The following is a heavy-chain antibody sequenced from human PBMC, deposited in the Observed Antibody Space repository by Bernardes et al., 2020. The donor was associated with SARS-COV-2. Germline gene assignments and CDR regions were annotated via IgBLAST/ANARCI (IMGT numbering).Heavy chain of an antibody. D-gene: IGHD5-12*01. Sequence: GSLSPSRAASGFTLSNYAMTWVRPAPGKGLEWVSSISGSGGGTYYADSVQGRFTVSRDYSTNTLYLQMNSLRAEDTAIYYCAKEAYSGYLETYYFYYGMDVWGQGTTVTVSS. CDR2: ISGSGGGT. V-gene: IGHV3-23*01. CDR3: AKEAYSGYLETYYFYYGMDV. CDR1: GFTLSNYA. J-gene: IGHJ6*02.